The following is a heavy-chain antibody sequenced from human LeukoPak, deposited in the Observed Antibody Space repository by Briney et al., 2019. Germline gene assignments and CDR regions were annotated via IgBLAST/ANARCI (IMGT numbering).Heavy chain of an antibody. D-gene: IGHD6-19*01. V-gene: IGHV4-30-2*06. CDR1: GYAITSGGFS. J-gene: IGHJ4*02. CDR2: IYDRGPA. CDR3: ARERIAVAGTSGDY. Sequence: SETLSLTCTVSGYAITSGGFSWNWIRQSPGKGLEWIGCIYDRGPAYYNPSLKSRFTISVDRPKNQFFLNVTSLTAADTAVYYCARERIAVAGTSGDYWGQGTLVTVSS.